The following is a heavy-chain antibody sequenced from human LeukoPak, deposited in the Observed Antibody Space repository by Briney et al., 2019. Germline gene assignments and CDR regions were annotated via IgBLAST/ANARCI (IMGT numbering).Heavy chain of an antibody. D-gene: IGHD6-19*01. CDR3: ARDPRDSIGYSSGYFDY. V-gene: IGHV3-74*01. Sequence: GGSLRLSCAASGFTFSTYWMHWVRQAPGKGLVWVSRINSDGVDTICADSVKGRFTISRDNSKNTVYLQMNTLRAEDTAVYYCARDPRDSIGYSSGYFDYWGQGALVTVSS. CDR2: INSDGVDT. J-gene: IGHJ4*02. CDR1: GFTFSTYW.